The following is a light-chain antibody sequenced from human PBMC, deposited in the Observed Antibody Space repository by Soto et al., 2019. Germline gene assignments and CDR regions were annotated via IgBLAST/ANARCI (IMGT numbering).Light chain of an antibody. CDR2: GAS. CDR3: QQYGSSPRGT. V-gene: IGKV3-20*01. CDR1: QSVSSSY. J-gene: IGKJ1*01. Sequence: EIVLTQSPGTLALSPGERATLSGRASQSVSSSYLAWYQQKPGQAPRLLIYGASSRATGIPDRFSGSGSGTAFTLTTRSLEPEDFAVYYCQQYGSSPRGTFGQGTKVDIK.